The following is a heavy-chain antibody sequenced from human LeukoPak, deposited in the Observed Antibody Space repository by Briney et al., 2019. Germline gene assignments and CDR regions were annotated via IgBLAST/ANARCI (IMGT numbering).Heavy chain of an antibody. J-gene: IGHJ4*02. Sequence: GASVKVSCKASGYTFTSYDINWVRQATGQGLEWMGWMNPNSGNTGYAQKFQGRVTMTRNTSISTAYMELSSLRSEDTAVYYCARDWANRYSYGYDRSDYGGQGTLVTVSS. CDR2: MNPNSGNT. CDR1: GYTFTSYD. CDR3: ARDWANRYSYGYDRSDY. V-gene: IGHV1-8*01. D-gene: IGHD5-18*01.